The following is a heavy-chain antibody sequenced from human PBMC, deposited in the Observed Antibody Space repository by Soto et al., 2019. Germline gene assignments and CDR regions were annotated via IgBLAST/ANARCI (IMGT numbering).Heavy chain of an antibody. V-gene: IGHV3-48*02. CDR1: GFTFSSYS. Sequence: GGSLRLSCSASGFTFSSYSMNWVRPAPGKGLEWVSYISSSSTIYYADSVKGRFTISRDNAKNSLYLQMNSLRDEDTAVYYCARWASLPGIAVAGSSVPGLYYGMDVWGQGTTVTVSS. J-gene: IGHJ6*02. D-gene: IGHD6-19*01. CDR2: ISSSSTI. CDR3: ARWASLPGIAVAGSSVPGLYYGMDV.